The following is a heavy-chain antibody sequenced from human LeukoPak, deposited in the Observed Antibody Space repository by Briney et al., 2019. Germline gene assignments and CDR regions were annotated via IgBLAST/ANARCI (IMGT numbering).Heavy chain of an antibody. CDR3: AKGHYYGSGSLDY. CDR2: IGGRDGST. Sequence: GGSLRLSCAASGFTFSSYGMSWVRQAPGKGLEWVSAIGGRDGSTYYADSVKSRFTISRDNSKNTQYVQMNSLRAEDTAVYYCAKGHYYGSGSLDYWGQGTLVTGSS. V-gene: IGHV3-23*01. J-gene: IGHJ4*02. D-gene: IGHD3-10*01. CDR1: GFTFSSYG.